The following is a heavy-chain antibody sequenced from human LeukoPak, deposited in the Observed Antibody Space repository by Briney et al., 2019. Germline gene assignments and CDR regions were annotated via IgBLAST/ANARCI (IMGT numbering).Heavy chain of an antibody. V-gene: IGHV4-38-2*01. D-gene: IGHD3-10*01. CDR2: IYYSGST. CDR1: GYSISSGYY. J-gene: IGHJ4*02. Sequence: SETLSLTCAVSGYSISSGYYWGWIRQPPGKGLEWIGSIYYSGSTYYNPSLKSRVTISVDTSKNQFSLKLSSVTAADTAVYYCARGYGSGSLSDFDYWGQGTLVTVSS. CDR3: ARGYGSGSLSDFDY.